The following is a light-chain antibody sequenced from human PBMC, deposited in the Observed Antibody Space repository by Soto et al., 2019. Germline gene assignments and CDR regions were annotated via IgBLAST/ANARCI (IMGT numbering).Light chain of an antibody. Sequence: EIVMTQSPATLSVSPGERAPLSCRASQSVNSDLAWYQKKPGQAPRLLIHGTSNRATGIPDRFSGSGSGTDFTLTFSRLQPEDFAVYYCQQYNNWPRTFGQGTKVDI. CDR3: QQYNNWPRT. V-gene: IGKV3D-15*01. CDR1: QSVNSD. CDR2: GTS. J-gene: IGKJ1*01.